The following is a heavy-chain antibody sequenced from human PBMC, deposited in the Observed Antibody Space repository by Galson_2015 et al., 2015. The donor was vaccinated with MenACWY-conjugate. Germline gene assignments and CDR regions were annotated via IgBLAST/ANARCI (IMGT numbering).Heavy chain of an antibody. J-gene: IGHJ4*02. CDR3: AREFSY. D-gene: IGHD2/OR15-2a*01. V-gene: IGHV4-61*08. Sequence: ETLSLTCTVSGGSASSSGYYWTWIRQPPGKGLEWIGLIYDSGSTKYNPSLKGLVTVSLDTSKNQVSLKLSSVTAADTAVYYCAREFSYWGQGTLVTVSS. CDR1: GGSASSSGYY. CDR2: IYDSGST.